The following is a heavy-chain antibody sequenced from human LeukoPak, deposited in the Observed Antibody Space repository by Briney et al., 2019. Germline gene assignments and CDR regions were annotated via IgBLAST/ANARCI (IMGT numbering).Heavy chain of an antibody. D-gene: IGHD3-10*01. CDR2: INHSGST. J-gene: IGHJ4*02. CDR1: GGSFSGYY. Sequence: SETLSLTCAVYGGSFSGYYWSWIRQPPGKGLEWIGEINHSGSTNYNPSLKSRVTISVDTSKNQFSRKLSSGTAADTAVYYCARHGKVDDYYGSGSCVVDYWGQGTLVTVSS. V-gene: IGHV4-34*01. CDR3: ARHGKVDDYYGSGSCVVDY.